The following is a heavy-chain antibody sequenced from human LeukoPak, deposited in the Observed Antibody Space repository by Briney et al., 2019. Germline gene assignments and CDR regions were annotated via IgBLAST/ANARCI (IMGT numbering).Heavy chain of an antibody. CDR2: INHSGST. D-gene: IGHD5-18*01. V-gene: IGHV4-34*01. CDR3: ARGRGYSYGYVPRNFDY. CDR1: GGSFSEYY. J-gene: IGHJ4*02. Sequence: PSETLSLTCAVYGGSFSEYYWNWMRQPPGKGLEWLGEINHSGSTKYNPSLKSRVTISVDTSKNQFSLRLSSVTAADTAVYYCARGRGYSYGYVPRNFDYWGQGTLVTVSS.